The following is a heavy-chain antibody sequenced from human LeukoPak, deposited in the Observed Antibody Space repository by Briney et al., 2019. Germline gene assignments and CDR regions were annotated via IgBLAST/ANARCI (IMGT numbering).Heavy chain of an antibody. D-gene: IGHD6-13*01. CDR1: GGSLSSSSYY. J-gene: IGHJ5*02. V-gene: IGHV4-39*01. CDR3: ARHSSRWSVWFDP. Sequence: SETLSLTCTVSGGSLSSSSYYWGWIRQPPGKGLEWIGSIYYSGSTYYNPSLKSRVTISVDTSKNQFSLKLSSVTAADTAVYYCARHSSRWSVWFDPWGQGTLVTVSS. CDR2: IYYSGST.